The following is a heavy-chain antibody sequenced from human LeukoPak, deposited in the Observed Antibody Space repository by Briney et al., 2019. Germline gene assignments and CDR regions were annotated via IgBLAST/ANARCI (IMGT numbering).Heavy chain of an antibody. CDR1: GGSISSGGYS. D-gene: IGHD3-3*01. V-gene: IGHV4-30-2*01. CDR2: IYHSGST. Sequence: SETLSLTCAVSGGSISSGGYSWSWIRQPPGKGLEWVGYIYHSGSTYYNPSLKSRVTISVDRSKNQFSLKLSSVTAADTAVYYCARPLRFLEWSIIGSAFDIWGQGTMVTVSS. CDR3: ARPLRFLEWSIIGSAFDI. J-gene: IGHJ3*02.